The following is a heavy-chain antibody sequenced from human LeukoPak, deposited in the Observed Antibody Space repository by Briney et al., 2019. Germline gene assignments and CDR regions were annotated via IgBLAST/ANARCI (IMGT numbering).Heavy chain of an antibody. Sequence: SETLSLTCAVYGGSFSGYYWSWIRQPPGKGLEWIGEINHSGSTNYNPSLKSRVTISVDTSKNQFSLKLSSVTAADTAVYYCVRGFRRVDYWGQGTLVTVSS. CDR1: GGSFSGYY. V-gene: IGHV4-34*01. CDR2: INHSGST. CDR3: VRGFRRVDY. J-gene: IGHJ4*02.